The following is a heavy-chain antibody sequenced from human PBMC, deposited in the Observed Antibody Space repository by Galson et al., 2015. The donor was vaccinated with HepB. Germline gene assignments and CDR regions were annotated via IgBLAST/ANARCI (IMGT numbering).Heavy chain of an antibody. V-gene: IGHV3-48*04. Sequence: SLRLSCAASTFIFSTYSMNWVRQAPGKGLEWVSYISSGSTTIYYADSVKGRFTISRDNAKNSLYLQMNSLRAEDTAVYYCARGPQTGFLSRNGFYYDSSGYYYGYFDYWGQGTLVTVSS. J-gene: IGHJ4*02. CDR2: ISSGSTTI. CDR1: TFIFSTYS. D-gene: IGHD3-22*01. CDR3: ARGPQTGFLSRNGFYYDSSGYYYGYFDY.